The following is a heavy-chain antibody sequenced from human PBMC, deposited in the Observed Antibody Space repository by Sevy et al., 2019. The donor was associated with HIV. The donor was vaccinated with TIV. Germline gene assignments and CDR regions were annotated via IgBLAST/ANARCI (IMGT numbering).Heavy chain of an antibody. V-gene: IGHV3-23*01. CDR3: AKAQRPNYFYSMDV. J-gene: IGHJ6*02. CDR1: GFSFEDYV. Sequence: GGSLRLSCVGSGFSFEDYVMTWVRQAPGKGLEWVATFRGVGVGTYYSDSVKGRFTVSGDNCGDTLFLQMGSLRAEDTALYYCAKAQRPNYFYSMDVWGQGTTVTVSS. CDR2: FRGVGVGT. D-gene: IGHD2-21*02.